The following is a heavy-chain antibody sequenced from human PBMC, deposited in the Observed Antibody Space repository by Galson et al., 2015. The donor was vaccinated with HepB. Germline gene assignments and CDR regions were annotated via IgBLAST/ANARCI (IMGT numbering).Heavy chain of an antibody. J-gene: IGHJ6*03. Sequence: SLRLSCAASGFRFRDYAMHWVRQAPGKGLEWVSGINWNSATIGYSDSAKGRFTISRDNAKSSLYLQTDSLRPEDTALYYCVKVIQHSHYMDVWGKGTTVTVS. CDR2: INWNSATI. CDR1: GFRFRDYA. D-gene: IGHD1-1*01. CDR3: VKVIQHSHYMDV. V-gene: IGHV3-9*01.